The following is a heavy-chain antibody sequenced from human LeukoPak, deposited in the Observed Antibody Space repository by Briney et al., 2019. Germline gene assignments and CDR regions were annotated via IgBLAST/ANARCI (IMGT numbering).Heavy chain of an antibody. D-gene: IGHD1-1*01. V-gene: IGHV3-33*01. CDR1: GFTFSSYG. CDR3: ARDSDTGTFDY. CDR2: IWYDGSNK. J-gene: IGHJ4*02. Sequence: GGSLRLSCAASGFTFSSYGMHWVRQAPGKGLEWVAVIWYDGSNKYYADSVKGRLTISRDNSKNTLYLQMNSLRAEDTAVYYCARDSDTGTFDYWGQGTLVTVSS.